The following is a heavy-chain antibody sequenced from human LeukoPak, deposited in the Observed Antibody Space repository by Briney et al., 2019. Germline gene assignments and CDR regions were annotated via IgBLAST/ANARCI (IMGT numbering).Heavy chain of an antibody. CDR2: VGTGFDT. D-gene: IGHD2-15*01. CDR1: GFTFSSHA. Sequence: PGGSLRLSCVASGFTFSSHAMSWVRQAPGKGLEWVSTVGTGFDTYYTDSVKGRFTISRDNSKNTLSLQMSSLRAEDTATHYCTKNVPGRAIDYWGQGTLVTVSS. V-gene: IGHV3-23*01. J-gene: IGHJ4*02. CDR3: TKNVPGRAIDY.